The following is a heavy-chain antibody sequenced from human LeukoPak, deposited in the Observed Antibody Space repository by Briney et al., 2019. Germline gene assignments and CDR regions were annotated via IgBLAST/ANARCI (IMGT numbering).Heavy chain of an antibody. CDR2: ISNDGRNK. CDR3: AKAGGIQATAFDP. J-gene: IGHJ5*02. Sequence: PGGSLRLSCAASGFTFSNYGMHWVRQGLGKGLEWVAVISNDGRNKYYVDSVKGRFTISRDNSQNTLFLQMNSLTAEDTAVYYCAKAGGIQATAFDPWGKGTVVTVSS. CDR1: GFTFSNYG. V-gene: IGHV3-30*18. D-gene: IGHD6-13*01.